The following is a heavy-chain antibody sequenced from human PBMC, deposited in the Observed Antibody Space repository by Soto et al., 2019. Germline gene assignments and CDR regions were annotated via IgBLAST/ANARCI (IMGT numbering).Heavy chain of an antibody. CDR2: INANSGGT. Sequence: ASVKVSCKASGYTFRDYYIHWVRQAPGQGLDWMGWINANSGGTTYTQKFKGRVTMTRDTSTRTTYMELSRMSTDYTAIYKCARLQMDAACSNWGQGTLVTVSS. D-gene: IGHD1-1*01. CDR1: GYTFRDYY. CDR3: ARLQMDAACSN. J-gene: IGHJ4*02. V-gene: IGHV1-2*02.